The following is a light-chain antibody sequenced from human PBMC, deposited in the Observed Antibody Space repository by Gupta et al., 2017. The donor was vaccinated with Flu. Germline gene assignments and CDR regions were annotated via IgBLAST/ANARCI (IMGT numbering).Light chain of an antibody. Sequence: GDRVIITCRPSQSISSYLNWYQQKPGKAPKLLIYTASTLQSGVPSRFSGSGSGTDFTLTISSLQPEDCATYYCQQSYSIPNTFGQGTRLEIK. CDR2: TAS. CDR3: QQSYSIPNT. J-gene: IGKJ5*01. V-gene: IGKV1-39*01. CDR1: QSISSY.